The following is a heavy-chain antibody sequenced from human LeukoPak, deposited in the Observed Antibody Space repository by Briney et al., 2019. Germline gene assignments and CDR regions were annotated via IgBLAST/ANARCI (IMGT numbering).Heavy chain of an antibody. CDR1: GYTFTGYY. J-gene: IGHJ6*03. V-gene: IGHV1-2*02. CDR3: ARRSYSGSYYGSYYYYMDV. D-gene: IGHD1-26*01. Sequence: ASVNLSCKASGYTFTGYYMHWVRQAPGRGLEWMGWINPNSGGTNYAQKFQGRVTMTRDTSISTAYMELSRLRSDDTAVYYCARRSYSGSYYGSYYYYMDVWGKGTTVTVSS. CDR2: INPNSGGT.